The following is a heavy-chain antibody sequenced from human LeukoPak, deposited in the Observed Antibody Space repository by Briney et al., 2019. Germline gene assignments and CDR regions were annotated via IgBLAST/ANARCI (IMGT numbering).Heavy chain of an antibody. CDR2: IYYSGST. D-gene: IGHD5-18*01. V-gene: IGHV4-39*01. J-gene: IGHJ6*03. CDR1: GGSISSSSYY. CDR3: ARHSGYSYGYAYYYYYMDV. Sequence: SETLSLTCTVSGGSISSSSYYWGWIRQPPGKGLEWIGSIYYSGSTYYNPSLKSRVTISVDPTKNQFSLKLSSVTAADTAVYYCARHSGYSYGYAYYYYYMDVWGKGTTVTVSS.